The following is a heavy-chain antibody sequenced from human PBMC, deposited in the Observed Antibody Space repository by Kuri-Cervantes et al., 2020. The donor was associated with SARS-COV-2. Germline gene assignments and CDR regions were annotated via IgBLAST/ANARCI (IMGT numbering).Heavy chain of an antibody. V-gene: IGHV4-34*01. CDR3: ARRYCSSTSCYTDYGMDV. D-gene: IGHD2-2*02. Sequence: SETLSLTCAVYGGSFSGYYWSWIRQPPGKGLEWIGEINHSGSTNYNPSLKSRVTISVNTSKNQFSLKLSSVTAADTAVYYCARRYCSSTSCYTDYGMDVWGKGTTVTVSS. CDR2: INHSGST. CDR1: GGSFSGYY. J-gene: IGHJ6*04.